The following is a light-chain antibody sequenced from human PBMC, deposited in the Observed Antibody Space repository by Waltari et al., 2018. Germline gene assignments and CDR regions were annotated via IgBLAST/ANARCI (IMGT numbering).Light chain of an antibody. J-gene: IGLJ7*01. V-gene: IGLV1-51*02. CDR2: ENS. CDR1: SANIGNNY. Sequence: QSVLTQPPSVSAAPGQRVTISCSGGSANIGNNYVSWYRQFPGTAPKLLTYENSERPAGIPGRVPGPKSGTSANLDITGLQAADEADYYCGTWDSSLSGAVFGGGTHLTVL. CDR3: GTWDSSLSGAV.